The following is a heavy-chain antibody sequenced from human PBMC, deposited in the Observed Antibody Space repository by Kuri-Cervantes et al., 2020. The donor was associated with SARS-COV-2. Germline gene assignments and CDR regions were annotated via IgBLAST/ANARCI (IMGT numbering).Heavy chain of an antibody. CDR1: GFTFDDYT. CDR3: AKGKIAAAGFGVDY. V-gene: IGHV3-43*01. J-gene: IGHJ4*02. D-gene: IGHD6-13*01. CDR2: ISWDGGST. Sequence: GESLKISCAASGFTFDDYTMHWVRQAPGKGLEWVSLISWDGGSTYYADSVKGRFAISRDNSKNTLYLQMNSLRAEDTAVYYCAKGKIAAAGFGVDYWGQGTLVTVSS.